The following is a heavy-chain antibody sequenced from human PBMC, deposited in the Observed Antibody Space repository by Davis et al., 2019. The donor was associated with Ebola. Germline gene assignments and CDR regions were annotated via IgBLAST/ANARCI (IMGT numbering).Heavy chain of an antibody. J-gene: IGHJ4*02. V-gene: IGHV4-61*08. D-gene: IGHD1-26*01. CDR1: GGSITSGDYY. CDR3: ASRRRWDGSGSFLFDY. Sequence: MPSETLSPTCTLPGGSITSGDYYWSWIRQPPGKGLEWFGYIYYSGSTHYNPSLKSRVTISVDTSKNQFSLKLNSVTAADTAVYYCASRRRWDGSGSFLFDYWGQGTLVTVSS. CDR2: IYYSGST.